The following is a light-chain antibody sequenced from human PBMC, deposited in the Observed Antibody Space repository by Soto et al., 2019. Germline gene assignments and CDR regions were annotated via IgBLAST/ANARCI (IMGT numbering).Light chain of an antibody. J-gene: IGKJ1*01. Sequence: DIQMTQSPSTLSASVGDRVTITCRASQSISHFLAWYQQKPGKVPKLLIYDASNLESGVPSRFSGSGSGTDFTLTISSLQPEDFATYYCQQSYSTPRTFGQGTKVDI. CDR3: QQSYSTPRT. CDR2: DAS. CDR1: QSISHF. V-gene: IGKV1-39*01.